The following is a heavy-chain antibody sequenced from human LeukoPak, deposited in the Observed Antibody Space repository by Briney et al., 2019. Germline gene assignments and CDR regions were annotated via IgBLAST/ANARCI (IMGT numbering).Heavy chain of an antibody. V-gene: IGHV3-23*01. CDR2: ISGSGGST. D-gene: IGHD1-7*01. CDR1: GFTFSSYW. J-gene: IGHJ4*02. Sequence: GGSLRLSCAASGFTFSSYWMSWVRQAPGKGLEWVSAISGSGGSTYYADSVKGRFTISRDNSKNTLYLQMNSLRAEDTAVYYCAKDQVLGTGTTRDYWGQGTLVTVSS. CDR3: AKDQVLGTGTTRDY.